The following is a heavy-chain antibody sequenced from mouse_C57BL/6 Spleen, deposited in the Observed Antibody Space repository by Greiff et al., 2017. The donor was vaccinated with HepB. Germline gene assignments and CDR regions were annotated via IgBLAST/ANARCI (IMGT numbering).Heavy chain of an antibody. D-gene: IGHD2-4*01. Sequence: VKLQQPGAELVRPGSSVKLSCKASGYTFTSYWMDWVKQRPGQGLEWIGNIYPSDSETHYNQKFKDKATLTVDKSSSTAYMQLSSLTSEDSAVYYCARGDYDEDYWGQGTTLTVSS. J-gene: IGHJ2*01. CDR2: IYPSDSET. CDR1: GYTFTSYW. V-gene: IGHV1-61*01. CDR3: ARGDYDEDY.